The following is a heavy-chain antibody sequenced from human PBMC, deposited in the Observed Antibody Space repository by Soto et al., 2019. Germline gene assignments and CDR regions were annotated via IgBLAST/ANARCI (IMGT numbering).Heavy chain of an antibody. V-gene: IGHV1-2*02. CDR2: INPTTGGT. J-gene: IGHJ4*02. D-gene: IGHD2-2*01. CDR3: ARGYCSSSGCSHYFDY. Sequence: QVQLVQSGAEVKKPGASVKVSCKASGYTFPGNYVHWVRQAPGQGLEWMALINPTTGGTNYAQKFQGRVTVTWDTSISTAYMELSRLRSDDTAIYYCARGYCSSSGCSHYFDYWGQGTLVTVSS. CDR1: GYTFPGNY.